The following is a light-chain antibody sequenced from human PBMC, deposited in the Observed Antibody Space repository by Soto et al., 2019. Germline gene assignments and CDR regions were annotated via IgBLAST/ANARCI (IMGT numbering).Light chain of an antibody. J-gene: IGKJ1*01. CDR3: LQYHTYRT. CDR1: QGISPW. V-gene: IGKV1-5*01. CDR2: DAS. Sequence: DIQMTQSPSTLSASVGDRVTITCRASQGISPWLAWYQQKPGKAPKLLIFDASNLESGVPSRFSGSGSGTEFTLTISSLQPDDFATYYCLQYHTYRTFGQGTKGDIK.